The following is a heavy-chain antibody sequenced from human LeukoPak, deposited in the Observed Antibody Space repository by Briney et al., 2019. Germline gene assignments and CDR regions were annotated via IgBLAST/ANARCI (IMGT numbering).Heavy chain of an antibody. Sequence: SETLSLTCTVSGGSISSYYWSWIRQPPGKGLEWIGYIYDSVFTKYNPSLKSRVTISVDTSKSQFSLRLSSVTAADTAVYYCARRDYYYMDVWGKGTTVTVSS. CDR1: GGSISSYY. CDR3: ARRDYYYMDV. J-gene: IGHJ6*03. CDR2: IYDSVFT. V-gene: IGHV4-59*01.